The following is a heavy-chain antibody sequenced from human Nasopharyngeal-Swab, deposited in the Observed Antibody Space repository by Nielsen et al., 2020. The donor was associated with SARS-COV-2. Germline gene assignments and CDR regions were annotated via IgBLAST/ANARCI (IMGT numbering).Heavy chain of an antibody. V-gene: IGHV3-48*02. CDR3: ARDPFSGHDLTEMDV. CDR1: GFTFSRSA. J-gene: IGHJ4*02. CDR2: ISTVSFTTTI. Sequence: GGSLRLSCAASGFTFSRSAMNWVRQAPGKGLEWVAYISTVSFTTTIKYADSVKGRFTISRDNAKNSLYLQMNSLRDEDTALYYCARDPFSGHDLTEMDVWGQGTLVTVSS. D-gene: IGHD5-12*01.